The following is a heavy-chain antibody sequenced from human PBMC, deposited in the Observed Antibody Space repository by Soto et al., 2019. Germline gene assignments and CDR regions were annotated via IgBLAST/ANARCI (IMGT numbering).Heavy chain of an antibody. Sequence: GGSLRLSCAASGFTVSSNYMSWVRQAPGKGLEWVSVIYSGGSTYYADSVKGRFTISRDNSKNTLYLQMNSLRAEDTAVYYCARVGGDILTGYYHPQEEFYMDVWGKGTTVTVSS. CDR3: ARVGGDILTGYYHPQEEFYMDV. CDR2: IYSGGST. CDR1: GFTVSSNY. V-gene: IGHV3-66*01. J-gene: IGHJ6*03. D-gene: IGHD3-9*01.